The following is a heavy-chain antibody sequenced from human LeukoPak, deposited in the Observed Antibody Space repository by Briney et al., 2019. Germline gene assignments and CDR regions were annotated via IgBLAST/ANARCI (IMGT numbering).Heavy chain of an antibody. Sequence: SETLSLTCAVYGGSFSGYYWSWIRQPPGKGLEWIGEINHSGSTNYNPSLKSRVTISVDTSKNQFSLKLSSVTAADTAVYYCARNELISSNYYYYGMDVWGQGTTVTVS. CDR3: ARNELISSNYYYYGMDV. CDR1: GGSFSGYY. J-gene: IGHJ6*02. CDR2: INHSGST. V-gene: IGHV4-34*01.